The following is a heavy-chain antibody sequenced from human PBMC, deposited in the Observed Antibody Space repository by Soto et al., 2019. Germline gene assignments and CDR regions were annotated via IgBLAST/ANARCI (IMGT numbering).Heavy chain of an antibody. CDR1: GGTFSSYA. D-gene: IGHD6-13*01. Sequence: GASVKVSCKASGGTFSSYAISWVRQAPGQGLEWMGGIIPIFGTANYAQKFQGRVTITADKSTSTAYMELSSLRSEDTAVYYCARDQGAAAGLSPHWFDPWGQGTLVTVS. V-gene: IGHV1-69*06. J-gene: IGHJ5*02. CDR2: IIPIFGTA. CDR3: ARDQGAAAGLSPHWFDP.